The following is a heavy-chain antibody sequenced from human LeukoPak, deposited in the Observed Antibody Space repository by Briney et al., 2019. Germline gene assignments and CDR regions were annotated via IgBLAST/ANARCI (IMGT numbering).Heavy chain of an antibody. CDR1: GYTFTSYA. Sequence: GSVKVSCKASGYTFTSYAMNWVRQAPGQGLEYMGWIDTNTGDPSYAQAFTGRIVFSLDTSVSTAYLEIRSLKAEDSAVYFCARRSMVQHMDVWGKGTTVIVSS. D-gene: IGHD3-10*01. V-gene: IGHV7-4-1*02. J-gene: IGHJ6*03. CDR3: ARRSMVQHMDV. CDR2: IDTNTGDP.